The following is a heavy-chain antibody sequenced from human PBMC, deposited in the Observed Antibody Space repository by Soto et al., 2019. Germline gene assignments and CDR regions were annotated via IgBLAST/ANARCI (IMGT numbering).Heavy chain of an antibody. J-gene: IGHJ6*02. CDR1: GFTFSSYA. CDR2: ISGSGGGT. D-gene: IGHD3-3*01. CDR3: AKGLLRFLEWLSYYYYYGMDV. V-gene: IGHV3-23*01. Sequence: PGGSLRLSCAASGFTFSSYAMSWVRQAPGKGLEWVSAISGSGGGTYYADSVKGRFTISRDNSKNTLYLQMNSLRAEDTAVYYCAKGLLRFLEWLSYYYYYGMDVWGQGTTVTVSS.